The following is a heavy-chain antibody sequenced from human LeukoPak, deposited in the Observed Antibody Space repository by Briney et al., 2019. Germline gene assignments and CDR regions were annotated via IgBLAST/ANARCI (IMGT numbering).Heavy chain of an antibody. CDR2: IYPGDSDT. CDR1: GYSFTSYW. J-gene: IGHJ4*02. Sequence: GESLKISCKGSGYSFTSYWIAWVRQTPGKGLEWMGIIYPGDSDTTYSPSFQGQVTISADKSISTAYLQWSSLKPSDTAIYYCARRLRNSRGIDYWGQGTLVTVSS. CDR3: ARRLRNSRGIDY. D-gene: IGHD1-7*01. V-gene: IGHV5-51*01.